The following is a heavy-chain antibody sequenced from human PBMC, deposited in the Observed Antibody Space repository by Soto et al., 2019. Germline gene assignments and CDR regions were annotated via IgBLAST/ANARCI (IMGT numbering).Heavy chain of an antibody. Sequence: CKGSGYSFTSYWISWVRQMPGKGLEWMGRIDPSDSYTNYSPSFQGHVTISADKSISTAYLQWSSLKASDTAIYYCAKVVGDGNDYYDFWGQGTLVTVSS. CDR3: AKVVGDGNDYYDF. CDR1: GYSFTSYW. J-gene: IGHJ4*02. D-gene: IGHD3-22*01. CDR2: IDPSDSYT. V-gene: IGHV5-10-1*01.